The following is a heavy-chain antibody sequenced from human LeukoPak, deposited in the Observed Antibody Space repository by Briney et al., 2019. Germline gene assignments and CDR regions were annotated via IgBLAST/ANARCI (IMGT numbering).Heavy chain of an antibody. CDR1: GFTFSNYW. Sequence: GGSLRLSCAASGFTFSNYWMSWVRQAPGKGLEWVANIKSDGSEKYYVDSVKGRFTISRDNAKTSLYLQMNSLRAEDTAVYYRTREAFWGQGTLVTVSS. CDR2: IKSDGSEK. J-gene: IGHJ4*02. CDR3: TREAF. V-gene: IGHV3-7*05.